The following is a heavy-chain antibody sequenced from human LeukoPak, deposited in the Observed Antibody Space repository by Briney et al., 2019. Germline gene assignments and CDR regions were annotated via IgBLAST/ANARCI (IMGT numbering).Heavy chain of an antibody. CDR2: VSYDGANQ. Sequence: PGGSLRLSCAASGFTLRGLAMYWVRQAPGKGLEWVAFVSYDGANQYYADSVRDRFTISRDISTNTLYLQMNSLRAEDTAVYYCAKDPTGYYYGMDVWGQGTTVTVSS. V-gene: IGHV3-30-3*01. D-gene: IGHD6-13*01. CDR3: AKDPTGYYYGMDV. CDR1: GFTLRGLA. J-gene: IGHJ6*02.